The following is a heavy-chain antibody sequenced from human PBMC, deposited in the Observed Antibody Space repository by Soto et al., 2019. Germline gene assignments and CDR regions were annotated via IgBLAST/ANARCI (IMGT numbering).Heavy chain of an antibody. CDR3: ARDHDILTGYYIAAY. V-gene: IGHV1-18*01. Sequence: ASVKVSCKASGYTFTSYGISWVRQAPGQGLEWMGWISAYNGNTNYAQKLQGRVTMTTDTSTSTAYMELRSLRSDDTAVYYCARDHDILTGYYIAAYWGQGTLVTVSS. J-gene: IGHJ4*02. D-gene: IGHD3-9*01. CDR2: ISAYNGNT. CDR1: GYTFTSYG.